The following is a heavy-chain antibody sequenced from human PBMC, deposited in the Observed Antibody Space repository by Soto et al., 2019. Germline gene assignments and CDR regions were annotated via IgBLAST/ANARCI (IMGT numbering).Heavy chain of an antibody. CDR1: GYTFTSYD. D-gene: IGHD6-13*01. Sequence: ASVKVSCKASGYTFTSYDINWVRQATGQGLEWMGWMNPNSGNTGYAQKFQGRVTMTRNTSISTAYMELSSLRSEDTAVYYCARKAAAPHNWFDPWGQGTLVTVSS. CDR2: MNPNSGNT. CDR3: ARKAAAPHNWFDP. J-gene: IGHJ5*02. V-gene: IGHV1-8*01.